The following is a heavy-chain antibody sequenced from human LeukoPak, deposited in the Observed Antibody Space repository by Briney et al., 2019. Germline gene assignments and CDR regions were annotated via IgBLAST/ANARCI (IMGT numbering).Heavy chain of an antibody. CDR2: INPNSGGT. J-gene: IGHJ5*02. Sequence: GASVKVSCKASGYTFTGYYMHWVRQAPGQGLEWMGWINPNSGGTSYAQKFQGRVTMTRDTSISTAYMELSRLRSDDTAVYYCARGSRTGQSNSWPFFDPWGQGTLVTVSS. V-gene: IGHV1-2*02. CDR3: ARGSRTGQSNSWPFFDP. CDR1: GYTFTGYY. D-gene: IGHD6-13*01.